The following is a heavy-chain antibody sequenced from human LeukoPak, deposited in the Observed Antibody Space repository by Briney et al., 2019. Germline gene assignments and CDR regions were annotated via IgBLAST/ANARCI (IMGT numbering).Heavy chain of an antibody. Sequence: PSETLSLTCTVSGGSISSSSYYWGWIRQPPGKGLEWIGSIYYSGSTYYNPSLKSRVTISVDTSKNQFSLKLSSVTAADTAVYYCARGPSGLEIDYWGQGTLVTVSS. D-gene: IGHD3/OR15-3a*01. CDR3: ARGPSGLEIDY. J-gene: IGHJ4*02. CDR2: IYYSGST. V-gene: IGHV4-39*07. CDR1: GGSISSSSYY.